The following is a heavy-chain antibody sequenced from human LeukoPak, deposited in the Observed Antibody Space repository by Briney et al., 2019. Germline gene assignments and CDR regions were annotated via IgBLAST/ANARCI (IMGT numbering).Heavy chain of an antibody. Sequence: GGSLRLSCAASGFTFSSYAMMWVRQAPGKRLEWVSSITGSGDGTYYADSVRGRFTISRDNSENTLYLQLNSLRAEDTAVYYCAKGSDCSGGSCYSNYYYMDVWGKGTTVTVSS. CDR1: GFTFSSYA. CDR2: ITGSGDGT. V-gene: IGHV3-23*01. D-gene: IGHD2-15*01. CDR3: AKGSDCSGGSCYSNYYYMDV. J-gene: IGHJ6*03.